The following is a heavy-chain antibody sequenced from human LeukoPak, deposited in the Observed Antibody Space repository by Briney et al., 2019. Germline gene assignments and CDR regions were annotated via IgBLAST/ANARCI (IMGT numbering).Heavy chain of an antibody. V-gene: IGHV4-30-2*01. CDR1: GGSISSGGYS. J-gene: IGHJ4*02. CDR2: IYHSGST. Sequence: SETLSLTCAVSGGSISSGGYSWSWIRQPPGKGLEWIGYIYHSGSTYYNPSLKSRVTISVDRSKNQFSLKLSSVTAADTAVYYCARAPAHCSSTSCPPDYWGQGTLVTVSS. CDR3: ARAPAHCSSTSCPPDY. D-gene: IGHD2-2*01.